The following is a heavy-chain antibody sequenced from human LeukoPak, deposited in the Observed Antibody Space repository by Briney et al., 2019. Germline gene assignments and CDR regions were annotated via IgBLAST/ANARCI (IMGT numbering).Heavy chain of an antibody. D-gene: IGHD1-14*01. V-gene: IGHV3-23*01. CDR2: ISNSDDST. Sequence: GGSLRLSCAASGFPFSSYAMSWVRQAPGKGLEWVSTISNSDDSTYYADSVKGRFTISGDNSENTLFLRMNSLRAEDTVVYYCAKATGYLLWGQGTLVIVSS. CDR1: GFPFSSYA. CDR3: AKATGYLL. J-gene: IGHJ4*02.